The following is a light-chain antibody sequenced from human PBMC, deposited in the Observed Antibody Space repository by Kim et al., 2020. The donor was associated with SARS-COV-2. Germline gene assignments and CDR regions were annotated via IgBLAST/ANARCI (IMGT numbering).Light chain of an antibody. V-gene: IGLV10-54*01. CDR3: SAWDISLSAWV. J-gene: IGLJ3*02. Sequence: QAGLTQPPSVSNGLRQTATLTCTGNSNNVGDQGAAWLQQHQGHPPKLLSYRNNNRPSGISERLSASRSGNTASLTITGLQREDEADYYCSAWDISLSAWVFGGGTQLTVL. CDR1: SNNVGDQG. CDR2: RNN.